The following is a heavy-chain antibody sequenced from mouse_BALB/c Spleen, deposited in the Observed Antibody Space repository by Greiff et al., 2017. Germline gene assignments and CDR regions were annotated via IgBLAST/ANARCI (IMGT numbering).Heavy chain of an antibody. CDR1: GYTFSSYW. CDR2: ILPGSGST. Sequence: QVQLKQSGAELMKPGASVKISCKATGYTFSSYWIEWVKQRPGHGLEWIGEILPGSGSTNYNEKFKGKATFTADTSSNTAYMQLSSLTSEDSAVYYCARSRYDYDGESYYAMDYWGQGTSVTVSS. V-gene: IGHV1-9*01. D-gene: IGHD2-4*01. J-gene: IGHJ4*01. CDR3: ARSRYDYDGESYYAMDY.